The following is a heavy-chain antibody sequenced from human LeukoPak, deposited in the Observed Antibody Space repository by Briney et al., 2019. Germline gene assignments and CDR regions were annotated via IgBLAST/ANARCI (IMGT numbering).Heavy chain of an antibody. CDR3: AITQSGYYDY. J-gene: IGHJ4*02. Sequence: GGSLRLSCAASGFTFISYAMSWVRQAPGKGLEWVSIISGSSDSTYYADSVKGRFTISRDNSKNTLYLQMNSLRAEDTAVYYCAITQSGYYDYWGQGTLVTVSS. D-gene: IGHD3-22*01. CDR1: GFTFISYA. V-gene: IGHV3-23*01. CDR2: ISGSSDST.